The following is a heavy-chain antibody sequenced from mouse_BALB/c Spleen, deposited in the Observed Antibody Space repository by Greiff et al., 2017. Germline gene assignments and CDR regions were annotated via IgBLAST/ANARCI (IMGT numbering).Heavy chain of an antibody. V-gene: IGHV5-6-4*01. CDR1: GFTFSSYT. D-gene: IGHD2-3*01. CDR2: ISSGGSYT. CDR3: TRAYDGYSAMDY. J-gene: IGHJ4*01. Sequence: EVKLVESGGGLVKPGGSLKLSCAASGFTFSSYTMSWVRQTPEKRLEWVATISSGGSYTYYPDSVKGRFTISRDNAKNTLYLQMSSLKSEDTAMYYCTRAYDGYSAMDYWGQGTSVTVSS.